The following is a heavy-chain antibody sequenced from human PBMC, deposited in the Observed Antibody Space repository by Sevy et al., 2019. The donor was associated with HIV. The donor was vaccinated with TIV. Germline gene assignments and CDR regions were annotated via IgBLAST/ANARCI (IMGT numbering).Heavy chain of an antibody. CDR2: IFSGGST. CDR3: ARGMILEGSWCGMDV. Sequence: GGSLRLSCAVSGFTVSSNYMTWVRQAPGKGLEWVSVIFSGGSTYYADSVKGGFTISRDNSRNTLSLQMNSLRAEDTAVYYCARGMILEGSWCGMDVWGQGTTVTVSS. CDR1: GFTVSSNY. D-gene: IGHD3-3*01. J-gene: IGHJ6*02. V-gene: IGHV3-53*01.